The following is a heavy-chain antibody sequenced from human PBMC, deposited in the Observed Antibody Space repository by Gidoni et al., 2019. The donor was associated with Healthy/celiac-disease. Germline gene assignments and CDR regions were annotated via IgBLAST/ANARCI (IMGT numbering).Heavy chain of an antibody. V-gene: IGHV3-74*01. J-gene: IGHJ6*02. CDR1: GFPFSSYC. CDR3: ARRCYYYYGMDV. Sequence: EVQLVESGGGLVQPGGSLRLSCAASGFPFSSYCMHWVRQAPGKGLVWVSRINSDGSSTSYADSVKGRFTISRDNAKNTLYLQMNSLRAEDTAVYYCARRCYYYYGMDVWGQGTTVTVSS. CDR2: INSDGSST.